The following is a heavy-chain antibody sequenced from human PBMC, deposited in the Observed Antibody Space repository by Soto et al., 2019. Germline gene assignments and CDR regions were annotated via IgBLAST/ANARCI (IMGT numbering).Heavy chain of an antibody. D-gene: IGHD3-22*01. J-gene: IGHJ5*02. CDR2: INPNSGGT. CDR1: GYTFSGYY. V-gene: IGHV1-2*04. Sequence: ASVKVSCKATGYTFSGYYIHWVRQAPGQGLEWMGWINPNSGGTNYAQKFQGWVTMTRDTSISTAYMELSLRSDDTAVYYCAREGRADYSDSSGYSNWLDPWGQGTMATV. CDR3: AREGRADYSDSSGYSNWLDP.